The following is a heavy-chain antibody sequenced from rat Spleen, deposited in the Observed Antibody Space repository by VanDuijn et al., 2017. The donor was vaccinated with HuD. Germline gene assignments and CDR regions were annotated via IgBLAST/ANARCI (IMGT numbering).Heavy chain of an antibody. J-gene: IGHJ2*01. Sequence: EVHLVESGGGLVQPGRSLKISCAASGFNFSSFPMAWVRQAPKTGLEWVASISSGGGNTYYPDSVKGRFTISRDNAKSILFLLMDSLRSEDMASIYCGGRKSSFNYWGQGVMVTFSS. V-gene: IGHV5-25*01. CDR1: GFNFSSFP. CDR3: GGRKSSFNY. CDR2: ISSGGGNT.